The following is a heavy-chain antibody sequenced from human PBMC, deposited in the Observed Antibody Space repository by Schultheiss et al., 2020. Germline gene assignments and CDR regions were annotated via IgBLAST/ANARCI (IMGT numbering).Heavy chain of an antibody. J-gene: IGHJ4*02. CDR2: ISSSSSYI. Sequence: WGSLRLSCAASGFTFSSYSMNWVRQAPGKGLEWVSSISSSSSYIYYADSVKGRFTISRDNAKNSLYLQMNSLRAEDTAVYYCARAPCSSTSCGFDYWGQGTLVTVSS. V-gene: IGHV3-21*01. D-gene: IGHD2-2*01. CDR3: ARAPCSSTSCGFDY. CDR1: GFTFSSYS.